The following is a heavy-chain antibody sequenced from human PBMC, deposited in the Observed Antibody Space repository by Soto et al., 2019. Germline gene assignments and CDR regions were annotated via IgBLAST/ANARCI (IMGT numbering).Heavy chain of an antibody. CDR1: GFTFSSYA. CDR3: ARTTYYYDSSGYFDYYGMDV. J-gene: IGHJ6*02. Sequence: QVQLVESGGGVVQPGRSLRLSCAASGFTFSSYAMHWVRQAPGKGLEWVAVISYDGSNKYYADSVKGRFTISRDNSKNTLYLQMNSLRAEDPAVYYCARTTYYYDSSGYFDYYGMDVWGQGTTVTVSS. D-gene: IGHD3-22*01. V-gene: IGHV3-30-3*01. CDR2: ISYDGSNK.